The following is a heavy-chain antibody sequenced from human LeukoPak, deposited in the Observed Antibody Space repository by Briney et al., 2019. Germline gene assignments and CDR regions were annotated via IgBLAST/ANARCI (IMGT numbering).Heavy chain of an antibody. CDR1: GGTFNKYA. CDR2: IIPIFDVA. Sequence: SVKVSCKASGGTFNKYAIFWVRQAPGQGLEWMGGIIPIFDVADYAQKFQDRVTITADESTSIVYMELSSLTSEDTAVYYCARADRNSRKDRKSTSGRIMGGTTLEERGPFDDWGQGTLVIVSS. D-gene: IGHD1-26*01. CDR3: ARADRNSRKDRKSTSGRIMGGTTLEERGPFDD. J-gene: IGHJ4*02. V-gene: IGHV1-69*01.